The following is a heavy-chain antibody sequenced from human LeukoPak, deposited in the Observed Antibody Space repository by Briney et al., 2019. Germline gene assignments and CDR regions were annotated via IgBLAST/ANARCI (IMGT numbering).Heavy chain of an antibody. CDR2: IFYSGNT. D-gene: IGHD5-24*01. Sequence: SETLSLTCTVSGGSISSSDYYWGWIRQPPGKGLEWIASIFYSGNTYYNPSLKSRVTISEDTSQNQVSLKLTSVTAADTAVYYCARVLTTKGGDGYNYRIIDYWGQGTLVTVSS. CDR1: GGSISSSDYY. J-gene: IGHJ4*02. CDR3: ARVLTTKGGDGYNYRIIDY. V-gene: IGHV4-39*07.